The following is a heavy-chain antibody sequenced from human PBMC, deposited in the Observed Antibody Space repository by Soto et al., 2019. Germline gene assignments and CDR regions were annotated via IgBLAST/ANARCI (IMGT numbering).Heavy chain of an antibody. CDR2: IRGAGEIT. Sequence: EVQLLESGGGLVQPGGSLRLSCVASGFTFRNYGMSWVRQAPGKGLEWVATIRGAGEITFHADSVVGRLTISRDNSKGTLFLQMNSLRAEDTAVYYCAKLGGKYASGSSRYFHFWGQGTLVTVSS. D-gene: IGHD6-19*01. J-gene: IGHJ4*02. V-gene: IGHV3-23*01. CDR1: GFTFRNYG. CDR3: AKLGGKYASGSSRYFHF.